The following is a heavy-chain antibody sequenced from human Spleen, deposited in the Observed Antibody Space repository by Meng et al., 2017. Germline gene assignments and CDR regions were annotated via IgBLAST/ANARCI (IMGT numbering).Heavy chain of an antibody. V-gene: IGHV4-61*01. CDR1: GASVRSGSYY. D-gene: IGHD4-23*01. J-gene: IGHJ3*02. Sequence: QVRLQESGPGLGGPSETLSLTCTVSGASVRSGSYYWSWIRQTPVKGLECLGYMSYRGSINYNPSLKSRVSISIDTSRNQFSLKLTSVTAADTAVYYCGSRTTMVTPRQSFDIWGQGTMVTVSS. CDR2: MSYRGSI. CDR3: GSRTTMVTPRQSFDI.